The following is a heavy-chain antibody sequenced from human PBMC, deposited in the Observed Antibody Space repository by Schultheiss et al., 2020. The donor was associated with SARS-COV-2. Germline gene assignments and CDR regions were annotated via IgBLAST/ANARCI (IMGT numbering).Heavy chain of an antibody. J-gene: IGHJ3*02. D-gene: IGHD3-3*01. CDR1: GYTFNIYR. CDR3: ARARTILGAFDI. V-gene: IGHV1-18*01. CDR2: ISGHNGDT. Sequence: ASVKVSCRASGYTFNIYRVTWVRQAPGQGLEWVGWISGHNGDTSYGLEFQGRVTMTTDTSTSTAYMELRGLRSDDTAVYYCARARTILGAFDIWGQGTMVTVSS.